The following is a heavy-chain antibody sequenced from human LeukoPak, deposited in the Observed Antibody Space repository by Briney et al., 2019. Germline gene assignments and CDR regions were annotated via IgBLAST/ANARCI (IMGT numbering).Heavy chain of an antibody. CDR2: LYTSGST. J-gene: IGHJ4*02. D-gene: IGHD2-21*02. CDR3: ARGLAVTTGFIDY. V-gene: IGHV4-4*07. CDR1: GGSISNYY. Sequence: SETLSLICTVSGGSISNYYWSWIRQPAGKGLEWIGRLYTSGSTNYNPSLKSRVTISVDTSKNQFSLKLSSVTAADTAVYYCARGLAVTTGFIDYWGQGTLVTVSS.